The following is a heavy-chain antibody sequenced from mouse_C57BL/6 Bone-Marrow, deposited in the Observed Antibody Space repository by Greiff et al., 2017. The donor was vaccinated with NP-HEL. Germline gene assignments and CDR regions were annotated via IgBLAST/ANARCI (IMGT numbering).Heavy chain of an antibody. CDR1: GFTFSSYG. CDR2: LSSGGSYT. CDR3: ARQGYYSTTGFAY. V-gene: IGHV5-6*01. D-gene: IGHD2-5*01. J-gene: IGHJ3*01. Sequence: EVQLVESGGDLVKPGGSLKLSCAASGFTFSSYGMSWVRPTPDKRLEWVATLSSGGSYTYYPDSVKGRFTISRDNAKNTLYLQMSSLKSEDTAMYYCARQGYYSTTGFAYWGQGTLVTVSA.